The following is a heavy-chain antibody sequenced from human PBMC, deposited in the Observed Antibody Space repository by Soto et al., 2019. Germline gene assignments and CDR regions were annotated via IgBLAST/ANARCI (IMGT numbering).Heavy chain of an antibody. CDR2: ITGRGDST. V-gene: IGHV3-23*01. Sequence: GGSLRLSCATSGFTFSNYAMNWVRQAPGKGLEWVSAITGRGDSTYYADSVKGRFTISRDNSKNTLYLQMSSLRAEDTAVYFCARVRPYYDNWGRGILVTVSS. CDR1: GFTFSNYA. J-gene: IGHJ4*02. CDR3: ARVRPYYDN.